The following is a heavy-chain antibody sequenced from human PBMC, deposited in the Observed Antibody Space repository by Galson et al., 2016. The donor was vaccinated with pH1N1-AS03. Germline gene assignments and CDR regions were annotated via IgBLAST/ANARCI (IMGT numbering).Heavy chain of an antibody. CDR1: GDTSSSYA. CDR3: ARSYSAYDHIDYDYYGLDV. D-gene: IGHD5-12*01. Sequence: SVKVSCKASGDTSSSYAISWVRQAPGQGLEWMGRIIPIVGEIKYAQKFRGRVTIIADESTSTVSMAVSSLTSEDTAIYSCARSYSAYDHIDYDYYGLDVWGQGTTVTGSS. V-gene: IGHV1-69*11. J-gene: IGHJ6*02. CDR2: IIPIVGEI.